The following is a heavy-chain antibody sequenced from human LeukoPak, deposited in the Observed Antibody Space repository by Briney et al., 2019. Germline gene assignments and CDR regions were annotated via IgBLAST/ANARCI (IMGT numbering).Heavy chain of an antibody. D-gene: IGHD2-21*02. CDR2: ISGSGGST. Sequence: TGGSLRLSCAASGFTFSSYAMSWVRQAPGKGLEWVSAISGSGGSTYYADSVKGRFTISRDNSKNTLYLQMNSLEVEDTAIYYCARDWARCGAGCYSRADAFDIWGQGAMVTVSS. CDR3: ARDWARCGAGCYSRADAFDI. CDR1: GFTFSSYA. J-gene: IGHJ3*02. V-gene: IGHV3-23*01.